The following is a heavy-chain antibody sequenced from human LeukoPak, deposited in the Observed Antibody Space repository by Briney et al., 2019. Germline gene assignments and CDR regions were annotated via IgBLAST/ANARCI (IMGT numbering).Heavy chain of an antibody. J-gene: IGHJ4*02. CDR3: ARAEYSSGWLEVDY. CDR1: GDSVSSNSAA. V-gene: IGHV6-1*01. D-gene: IGHD6-19*01. CDR2: TYYRSKWYN. Sequence: SQTLSLTCAISGDSVSSNSAAWNWIRQSPSRGLEWLGSTYYRSKWYNDYAVSVKSRITINPDTSKNQFSLQLNTVTPEDTAVYYCARAEYSSGWLEVDYWGQGTLVTASA.